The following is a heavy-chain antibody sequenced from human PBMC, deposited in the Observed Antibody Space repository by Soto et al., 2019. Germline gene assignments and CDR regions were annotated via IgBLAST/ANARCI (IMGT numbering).Heavy chain of an antibody. J-gene: IGHJ4*02. D-gene: IGHD2-21*02. Sequence: SETLSLTCAVYGGSFSGYYWTWIRQPPGTGLEWIGEINHSGSTNYNPSLKSRVTISVDTSKNQFSLKLTSVTAADTAVYYCARDGGLAYFGGDCYSWGQGTLVTVSS. CDR3: ARDGGLAYFGGDCYS. CDR2: INHSGST. V-gene: IGHV4-34*01. CDR1: GGSFSGYY.